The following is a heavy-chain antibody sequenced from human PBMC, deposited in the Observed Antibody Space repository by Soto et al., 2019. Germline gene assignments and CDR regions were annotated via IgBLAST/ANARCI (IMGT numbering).Heavy chain of an antibody. CDR3: ATESGSTYGYFDY. CDR2: ISNSGST. D-gene: IGHD5-18*01. V-gene: IGHV4-30-4*01. Sequence: SETLSLTCTVSGGFVTSDEDYWSWIRQSPGKGLEWIGYISNSGSTGYNPSLKTRLSMSVDRSKNQFTLRLTSVTAADPAVYFCATESGSTYGYFDYWGQGTQVTVSS. CDR1: GGFVTSDEDY. J-gene: IGHJ4*02.